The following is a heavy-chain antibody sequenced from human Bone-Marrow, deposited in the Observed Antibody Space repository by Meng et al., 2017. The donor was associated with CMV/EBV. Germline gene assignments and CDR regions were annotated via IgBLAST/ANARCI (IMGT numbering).Heavy chain of an antibody. CDR1: GGSFSNYY. CDR2: INHSGST. CDR3: AKPNVAVPSAPDGFDI. Sequence: SETLSLTCAVYGGSFSNYYWNWIRQPPGKRLEWIGEINHSGSTKYNPSLKSRVIILVDTSMKQFSLKLSPVTAADTAVYYWAKPNVAVPSAPDGFDIWGQGTMVTVSS. J-gene: IGHJ3*02. D-gene: IGHD2-2*01. V-gene: IGHV4-34*01.